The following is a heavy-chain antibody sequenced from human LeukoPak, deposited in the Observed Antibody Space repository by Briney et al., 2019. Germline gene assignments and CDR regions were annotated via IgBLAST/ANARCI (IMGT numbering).Heavy chain of an antibody. CDR3: ARDLGVAGYAFDF. CDR2: IWYDESNE. Sequence: PGGSLRLSCAASGFTFSSYWMHWVRQAPGKGLEWVAIIWYDESNENYADSVKGRFTISRDNSKNTVYLQMNSLRAEDTAVYYCARDLGVAGYAFDFWGQGNLVTVSS. CDR1: GFTFSSYW. J-gene: IGHJ4*02. D-gene: IGHD6-19*01. V-gene: IGHV3-33*08.